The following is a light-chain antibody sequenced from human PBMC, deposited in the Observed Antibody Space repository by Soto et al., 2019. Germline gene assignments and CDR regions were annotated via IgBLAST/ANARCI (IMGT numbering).Light chain of an antibody. J-gene: IGKJ2*01. Sequence: EVALTLSPGTLSLSPGERVTLSCRASQGVSSSYLAWYQQKPGQAPRLLIYGASSRATEIPDRFSGSRSGTDFSLTISRLEPEDFAVYYCQQYGSSPYTFGQGTKLEIK. CDR1: QGVSSSY. V-gene: IGKV3-20*01. CDR3: QQYGSSPYT. CDR2: GAS.